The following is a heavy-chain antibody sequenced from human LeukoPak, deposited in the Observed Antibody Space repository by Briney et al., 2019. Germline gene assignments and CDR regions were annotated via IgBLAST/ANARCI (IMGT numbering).Heavy chain of an antibody. CDR2: IIPIFGTA. CDR3: ASIVGALNAFDI. Sequence: SVKVSCKASGGTFSSYAISWVRQAPGQGLEWMGGIIPIFGTANYAQKFQGRVTITTDESTSTAYMELSSLRSEDTAVYYCASIVGALNAFDIWGQGTMVTVSS. CDR1: GGTFSSYA. J-gene: IGHJ3*02. D-gene: IGHD1-26*01. V-gene: IGHV1-69*05.